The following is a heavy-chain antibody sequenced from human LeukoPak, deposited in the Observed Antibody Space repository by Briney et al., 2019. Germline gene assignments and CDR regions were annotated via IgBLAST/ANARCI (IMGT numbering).Heavy chain of an antibody. CDR1: GGSIRSSRHY. CDR3: ARYDRKRFDY. Sequence: SETLSLTCTVSGGSIRSSRHYWAWIRQPPGKGLEWIGSIFYSGSTYYNPSLKSRVTISVDTSKNHFSLRLTSETAADTAVYYCARYDRKRFDYWGQGTLVTVSS. J-gene: IGHJ4*02. D-gene: IGHD3-16*01. CDR2: IFYSGST. V-gene: IGHV4-39*02.